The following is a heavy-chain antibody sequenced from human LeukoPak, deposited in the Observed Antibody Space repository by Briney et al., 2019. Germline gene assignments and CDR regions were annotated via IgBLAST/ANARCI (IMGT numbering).Heavy chain of an antibody. Sequence: SETLSLTCTVSGNSISSGDNYWSWIRQPAGKGLEWIGRIYTSGSTNYNPSLKSRVTISGDTSKNQFSLKLSSVTAAGTAVYYCARADGDNPFDYWGQGTLVTVSS. CDR2: IYTSGST. CDR1: GNSISSGDNY. CDR3: ARADGDNPFDY. D-gene: IGHD4-17*01. J-gene: IGHJ4*02. V-gene: IGHV4-61*02.